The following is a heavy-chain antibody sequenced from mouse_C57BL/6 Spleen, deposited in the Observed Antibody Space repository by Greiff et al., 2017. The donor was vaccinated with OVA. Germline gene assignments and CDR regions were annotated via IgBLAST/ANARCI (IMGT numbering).Heavy chain of an antibody. V-gene: IGHV1-54*01. CDR3: ARRGGAWFAY. J-gene: IGHJ3*01. CDR2: INPGSGGT. Sequence: QVQLQQSGAELVRPGTSVKVSSKASGYAFTNYLIEWVKQRPGQGLEWIGVINPGSGGTNYNEKFKGKAKLTADKSSSTAYMQLSSLTSEDSSVYFCARRGGAWFAYWGQGTLVTVSA. CDR1: GYAFTNYL.